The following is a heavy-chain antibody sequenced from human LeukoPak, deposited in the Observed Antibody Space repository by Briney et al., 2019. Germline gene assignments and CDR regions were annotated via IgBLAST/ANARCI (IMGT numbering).Heavy chain of an antibody. CDR1: TSR. D-gene: IGHD3-22*01. CDR3: ARDLWNFYDDSGYNRDFDS. V-gene: IGHV1-18*01. CDR2: IGTYGGDT. J-gene: IGHJ5*01. Sequence: ASVKVSCKATSRVSWVRQAPGQGLEWMGWIGTYGGDTYYAQKFQGRITVTTDTSTSTVYMELRNLRSDDTAVYYCARDLWNFYDDSGYNRDFDSWGQGTLVTVSS.